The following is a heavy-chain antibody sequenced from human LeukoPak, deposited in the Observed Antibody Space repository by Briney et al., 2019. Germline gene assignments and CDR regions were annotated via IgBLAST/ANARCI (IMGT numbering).Heavy chain of an antibody. CDR3: AKDPSSSSPSFWFDP. V-gene: IGHV3-23*01. Sequence: GGSLRLSCAASGFTFSSYAMSWVRQAPGKGLEWVSAISGSGGSTYYADSVTGRFTISRDNSKSTPYLQMSSLRAEDTALYYCAKDPSSSSPSFWFDPWGQGTLVTVSS. CDR1: GFTFSSYA. CDR2: ISGSGGST. J-gene: IGHJ5*02. D-gene: IGHD6-13*01.